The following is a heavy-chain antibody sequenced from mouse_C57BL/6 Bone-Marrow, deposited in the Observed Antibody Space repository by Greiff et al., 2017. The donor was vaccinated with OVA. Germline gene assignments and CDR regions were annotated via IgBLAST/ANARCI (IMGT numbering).Heavy chain of an antibody. CDR3: ARLLGYYDAMDD. J-gene: IGHJ4*01. Sequence: EVQGVESGGGLVQPGGSLKLSCAASGFTFSDYGMAWVRQAPRKGPEWVAFISNLAYSIYYADTVTGRFTISRENAKNTLYLEMSSLRSEDTAMYYCARLLGYYDAMDDWGQGTSVTVSS. CDR1: GFTFSDYG. V-gene: IGHV5-15*01. CDR2: ISNLAYSI. D-gene: IGHD4-1*01.